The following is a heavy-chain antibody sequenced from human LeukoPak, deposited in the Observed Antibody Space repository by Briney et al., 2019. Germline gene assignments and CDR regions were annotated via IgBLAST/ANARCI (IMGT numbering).Heavy chain of an antibody. Sequence: GGSLRLSCAASGFTFSSYWMHWVRQAPGKGLVWVSRINTDGSSTSYADSVKGRFTISRDNAKNTLYLQMNSLRAEDTAVYYCARVEQWLGLGYWGQGTLVTVSS. D-gene: IGHD6-19*01. CDR1: GFTFSSYW. V-gene: IGHV3-74*01. CDR3: ARVEQWLGLGY. J-gene: IGHJ4*02. CDR2: INTDGSST.